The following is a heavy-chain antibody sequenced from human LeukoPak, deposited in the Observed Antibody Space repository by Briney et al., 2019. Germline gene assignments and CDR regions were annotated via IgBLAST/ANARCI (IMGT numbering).Heavy chain of an antibody. J-gene: IGHJ4*02. CDR1: GYTFTGYY. V-gene: IGHV1-2*02. CDR2: INPNSGGT. Sequence: ASVKVSCKASGYTFTGYYMHWVRQAPGQGLEWMGWINPNSGGTNYAQKFQGRVTMTRDTSISTAYMELSRLRSDDTAVYYCARGGGPRTGGYYFDYWGQGTLVTVSS. CDR3: ARGGGPRTGGYYFDY. D-gene: IGHD3-16*01.